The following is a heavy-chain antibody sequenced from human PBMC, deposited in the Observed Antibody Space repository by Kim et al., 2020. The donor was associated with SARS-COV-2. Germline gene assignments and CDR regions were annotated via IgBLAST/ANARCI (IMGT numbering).Heavy chain of an antibody. Sequence: RVTISVDTSKNQFSLKLSSVTAADTAVYYCARRNRNSGIYYVHYYYGMDVWGQGTTVTVSS. D-gene: IGHD1-26*01. V-gene: IGHV4-31*02. CDR3: ARRNRNSGIYYVHYYYGMDV. J-gene: IGHJ6*02.